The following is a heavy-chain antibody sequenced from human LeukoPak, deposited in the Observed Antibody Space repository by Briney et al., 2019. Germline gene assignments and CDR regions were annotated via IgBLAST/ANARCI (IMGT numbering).Heavy chain of an antibody. CDR1: GGTFSSYA. Sequence: ASVKVSCKASGGTFSSYAISWVRQAPGKGLEWMGGFDPEDGETIYAQKFQGRVTMTEDTSTDTAYMELSSLRSEDTAVYYCATLRGIAVAGTNWFDPWGQGTLVTVSS. V-gene: IGHV1-24*01. J-gene: IGHJ5*02. CDR3: ATLRGIAVAGTNWFDP. CDR2: FDPEDGET. D-gene: IGHD6-19*01.